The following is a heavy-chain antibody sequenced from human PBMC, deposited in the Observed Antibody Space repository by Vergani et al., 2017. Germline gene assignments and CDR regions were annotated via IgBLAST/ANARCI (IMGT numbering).Heavy chain of an antibody. J-gene: IGHJ4*02. CDR2: IYYSGST. Sequence: QVQLQESGPGLVKPSQTLSLTCTVSGGSISSGGYYWSWIRQHPGKGLEWIGYIYYSGSTYYNPYLKSRVTIAVDTSKNQFSLKLSSVTAADTAVYYCARVNYYDSSGYYPLDYWGQGTLVTVSS. CDR3: ARVNYYDSSGYYPLDY. CDR1: GGSISSGGYY. V-gene: IGHV4-31*03. D-gene: IGHD3-22*01.